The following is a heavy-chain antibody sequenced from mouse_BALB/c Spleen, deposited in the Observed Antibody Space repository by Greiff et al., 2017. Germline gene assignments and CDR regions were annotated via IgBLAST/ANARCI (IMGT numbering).Heavy chain of an antibody. V-gene: IGHV1S81*02. D-gene: IGHD2-1*01. CDR2: INPSNGRT. J-gene: IGHJ4*01. Sequence: QVQLQQPGAELVKPGASVKLSCKASGYTFTSYWMHWVKQRPGQGLEWIGEINPSNGRTNYNEKFKSKATLTVDKSSSTAYMQLSSLTSEDSAVYYCAIRGDGNYAMDYWGQGTSVTVSS. CDR3: AIRGDGNYAMDY. CDR1: GYTFTSYW.